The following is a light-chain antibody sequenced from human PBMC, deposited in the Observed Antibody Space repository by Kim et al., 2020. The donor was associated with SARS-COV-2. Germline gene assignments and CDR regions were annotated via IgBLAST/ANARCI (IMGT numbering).Light chain of an antibody. CDR3: QQRYTAPRT. J-gene: IGKJ1*01. CDR2: WAF. V-gene: IGKV4-1*01. Sequence: DIVMTQSPDSLAVSLGKRATINCRCSQSVLLSSNNKNYLAWYQQKPGQPPKLLIYWAFNRESGVPDRFSGGGSGTDFTLTISSLQAEDVAVYNCQQRYTAPRTFGEGTKMDIK. CDR1: QSVLLSSNNKNY.